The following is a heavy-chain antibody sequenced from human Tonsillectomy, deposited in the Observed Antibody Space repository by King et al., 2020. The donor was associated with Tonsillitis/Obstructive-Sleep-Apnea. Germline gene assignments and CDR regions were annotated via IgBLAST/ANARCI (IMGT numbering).Heavy chain of an antibody. J-gene: IGHJ6*02. D-gene: IGHD2-2*01. V-gene: IGHV4-31*03. Sequence: QLQESGPGLVKPSQTLSLTCTVSGGSISSGGYYWSWIRQHPGKGLEWIGYIYYSGSTYYNPSLKSRVTISVDTSKNQFSLKLSSVTAADTAVYYCAIDHNPQYMPMSIDFWGQGTTVTVSS. CDR1: GGSISSGGYY. CDR2: IYYSGST. CDR3: AIDHNPQYMPMSIDF.